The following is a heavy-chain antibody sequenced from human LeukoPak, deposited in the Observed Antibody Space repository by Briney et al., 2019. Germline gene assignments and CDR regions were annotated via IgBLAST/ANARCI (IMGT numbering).Heavy chain of an antibody. CDR1: GGSISSGGYY. D-gene: IGHD2/OR15-2a*01. J-gene: IGHJ4*02. V-gene: IGHV4-31*03. Sequence: SETLSLTCTVSGGSISSGGYYWSWIRQHPGKGLEWIGYIYYSGSTYYNPSLKSRVTMSVDTSKNQFSLKLSSVTAADTAVYYCARFEGTTAGFDYWGQGTLVTVSS. CDR3: ARFEGTTAGFDY. CDR2: IYYSGST.